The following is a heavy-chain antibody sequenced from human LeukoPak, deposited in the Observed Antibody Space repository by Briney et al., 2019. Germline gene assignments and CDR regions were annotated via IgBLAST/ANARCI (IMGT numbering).Heavy chain of an antibody. D-gene: IGHD1-26*01. V-gene: IGHV3-30-3*01. CDR3: ARDRVGATDYFDY. CDR2: ISYDGSNK. CDR1: GFTFSSYA. Sequence: GGSLRLSCAASGFTFSSYAMSWVRQAPGKGLEWVAVISYDGSNKYYADSVKGRFTISRDNSKNTLYLQMNSLRAEDTAVYYCARDRVGATDYFDYWGQGALVTVSS. J-gene: IGHJ4*02.